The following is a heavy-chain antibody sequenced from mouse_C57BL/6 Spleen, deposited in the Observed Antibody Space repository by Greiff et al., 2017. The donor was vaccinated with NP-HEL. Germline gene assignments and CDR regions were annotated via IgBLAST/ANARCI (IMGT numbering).Heavy chain of an antibody. D-gene: IGHD1-1*01. CDR3: TRSYYGSSYTYYFDY. CDR1: GFTFSSYA. Sequence: EVNLVESGEGLVKPGGSLKLSCAASGFTFSSYAMSWVRQTPEKRLEWVAYISSGGDYIYYADTVKGRFTISRDNARNTLYLQMSSLKSEDTAMYYCTRSYYGSSYTYYFDYWGQGTTLTVSS. CDR2: ISSGGDYI. V-gene: IGHV5-9-1*02. J-gene: IGHJ2*01.